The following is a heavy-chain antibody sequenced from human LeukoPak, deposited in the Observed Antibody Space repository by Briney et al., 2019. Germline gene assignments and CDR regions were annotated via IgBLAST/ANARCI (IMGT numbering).Heavy chain of an antibody. CDR2: ISDSGGRT. J-gene: IGHJ4*02. D-gene: IGHD6-19*01. CDR1: GVTFSSYA. CDR3: AKRIFGYSSAWYDY. V-gene: IGHV3-23*01. Sequence: GGSLRPSCAASGVTFSSYAMSGVRQAPGKGLEGVSAISDSGGRTNYADSVKGRFAISRDNSKNPLSLQMNTLRAEDTAVYYGAKRIFGYSSAWYDYWGQGPLVTVSS.